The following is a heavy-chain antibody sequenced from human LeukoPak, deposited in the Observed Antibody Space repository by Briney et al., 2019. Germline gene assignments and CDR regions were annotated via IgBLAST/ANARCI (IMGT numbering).Heavy chain of an antibody. CDR2: IYYSGST. V-gene: IGHV4-39*07. Sequence: SETLSLTCTVSGGSISSSSYYWGWIRQPPGKGLEWIGSIYYSGSTYYNPSLKSRVTISVDTCKNQFSLRLSSVTAADTAVYYCARVFELRDAFDIWGQGTMVTVSS. D-gene: IGHD1-26*01. CDR1: GGSISSSSYY. CDR3: ARVFELRDAFDI. J-gene: IGHJ3*02.